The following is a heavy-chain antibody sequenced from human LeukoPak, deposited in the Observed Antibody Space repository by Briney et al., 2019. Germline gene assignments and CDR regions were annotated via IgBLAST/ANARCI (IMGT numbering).Heavy chain of an antibody. CDR3: ARVGDRLGYCSSTSCYDAFDI. Sequence: PSETLSLTCTVSGGSISSYYWSWIRRPPGKGLEWIGYIYYSGSTNYNPSLKSRVTISVDTSKNQFSLKLSSVTAADTAVYYCARVGDRLGYCSSTSCYDAFDIWGQGTMVTVSS. J-gene: IGHJ3*02. D-gene: IGHD2-2*01. V-gene: IGHV4-59*01. CDR1: GGSISSYY. CDR2: IYYSGST.